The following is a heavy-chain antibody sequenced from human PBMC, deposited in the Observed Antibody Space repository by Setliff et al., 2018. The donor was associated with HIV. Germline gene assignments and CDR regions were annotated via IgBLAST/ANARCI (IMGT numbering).Heavy chain of an antibody. CDR1: GYTFSNYV. CDR2: INAGNGNT. J-gene: IGHJ3*01. D-gene: IGHD3-16*01. V-gene: IGHV1-3*01. Sequence: GASVKVSXXASGYTFSNYVMQWVRQAPGQRLEWMGWINAGNGNTKYSQEFQGRVTISRDTSAGTAYMELRSLRSDDTAVYYCARDDGGYNYAEAFDVWGQGTMVTVSS. CDR3: ARDDGGYNYAEAFDV.